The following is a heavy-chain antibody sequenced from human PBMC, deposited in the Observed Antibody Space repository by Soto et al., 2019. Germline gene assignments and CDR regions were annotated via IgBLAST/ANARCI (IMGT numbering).Heavy chain of an antibody. CDR1: GGSFSGYF. Sequence: SETLSLTCTVSGGSFSGYFWTWIRQPPGKGLEWLAEINHSGITNYNPSVESRVSMSVDTSKNQFSLRLYSVTAADTAVYYCATSQKGYNWNYFDHWGQGALVTVSS. J-gene: IGHJ4*02. CDR2: INHSGIT. D-gene: IGHD1-1*01. V-gene: IGHV4-34*01. CDR3: ATSQKGYNWNYFDH.